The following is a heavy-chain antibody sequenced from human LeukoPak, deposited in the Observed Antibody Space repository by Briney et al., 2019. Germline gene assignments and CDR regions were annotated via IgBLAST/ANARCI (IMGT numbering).Heavy chain of an antibody. J-gene: IGHJ3*02. CDR2: ISSIDSTT. V-gene: IGHV3-11*04. CDR1: GFTFSDYY. D-gene: IGHD6-13*01. Sequence: PGGSLRLSCAASGFTFSDYYMSWIRQAPGKGLEWVSYISSIDSTTHYADSVKGRFTVSRDNAKNSLYLQMNSLRAEDTAVYYCARDSSIPHIAAAARPDAFDIWGQGTMVTVSS. CDR3: ARDSSIPHIAAAARPDAFDI.